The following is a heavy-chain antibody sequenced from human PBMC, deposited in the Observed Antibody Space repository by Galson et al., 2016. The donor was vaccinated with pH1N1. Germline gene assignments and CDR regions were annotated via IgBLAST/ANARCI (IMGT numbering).Heavy chain of an antibody. V-gene: IGHV5-51*01. CDR1: GYTFTASW. CDR3: AREDPSGFSSH. Sequence: SGAEVKKSGESLKISCEASGYTFTASWIGWVRQTPGTGLEWIGIIYHRDSDTRYRPSFQGHVTFSADESISSAYLRWSSLKASDSGSYYCAREDPSGFSSHWGQGTLVTVSS. D-gene: IGHD3-22*01. J-gene: IGHJ4*02. CDR2: IYHRDSDT.